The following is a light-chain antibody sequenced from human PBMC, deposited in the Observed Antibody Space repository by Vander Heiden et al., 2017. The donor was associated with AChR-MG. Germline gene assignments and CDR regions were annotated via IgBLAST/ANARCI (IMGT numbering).Light chain of an antibody. J-gene: IGLJ3*02. CDR3: CSYAGTYWV. CDR2: DGS. V-gene: IGLV2-11*01. Sequence: QSALTQPRSVSGSPGQSVTISCTGTSSDVGGYKYVSWYQQHPGKAQKLMIYDGSNRPSGVPDRFSGSKSGNTAALTIYGLQAEDDADYYCCSYAGTYWVFGGGTKLTVL. CDR1: SSDVGGYKY.